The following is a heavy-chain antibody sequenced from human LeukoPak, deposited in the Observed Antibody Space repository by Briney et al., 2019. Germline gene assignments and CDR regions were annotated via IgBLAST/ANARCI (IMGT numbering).Heavy chain of an antibody. CDR3: ARDNSVGDTAWWFDP. J-gene: IGHJ5*02. CDR2: IIPVFGTA. CDR1: GGTFSSYA. D-gene: IGHD1-26*01. Sequence: SVKVSCKASGGTFSSYAISWVRQAPGQGLEWMGGIIPVFGTANYAQKFQGRVTMTRDMSTSTDYMELSSLRSEDTAVYYCARDNSVGDTAWWFDPWGQGTLVTVSS. V-gene: IGHV1-69*05.